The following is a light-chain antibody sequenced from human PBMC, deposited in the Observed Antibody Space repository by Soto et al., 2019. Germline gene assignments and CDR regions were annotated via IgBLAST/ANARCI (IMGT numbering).Light chain of an antibody. V-gene: IGKV4-1*01. CDR2: WAS. CDR3: QQYYSTPLT. Sequence: DIVMPPSPDSLAVSLGERATINCKSSQGVLYSSNNKNYLAWYQQKPGQPPKLLIYWASTRESGVPDRFSGSGSGTDFTLTISSLQAEDVAVYYCQQYYSTPLTFGGGTKVDI. J-gene: IGKJ4*01. CDR1: QGVLYSSNNKNY.